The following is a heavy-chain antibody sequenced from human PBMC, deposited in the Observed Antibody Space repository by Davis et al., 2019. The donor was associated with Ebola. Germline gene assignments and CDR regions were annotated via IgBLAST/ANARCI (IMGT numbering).Heavy chain of an antibody. CDR2: ISAYNGNT. CDR1: GYTFTSYG. J-gene: IGHJ6*02. Sequence: ASVKVSCKASGYTFTSYGISWVRQAPGQGLEWMGWISAYNGNTNYAQKLQGRVTMTTDTSTSTAYMELRSLRSDDTAVYYCARGVVTTFYYYGMDVWGQGTTVTVSS. D-gene: IGHD2-21*02. CDR3: ARGVVTTFYYYGMDV. V-gene: IGHV1-18*01.